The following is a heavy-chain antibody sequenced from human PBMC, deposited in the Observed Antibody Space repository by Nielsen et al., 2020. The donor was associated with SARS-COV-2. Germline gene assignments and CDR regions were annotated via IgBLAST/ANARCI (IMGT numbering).Heavy chain of an antibody. Sequence: ASVTVSCTASWYTFTTYSMHWLRQAPAQGPEWMGIINPIGTSTRYAPRFQGRLTMTRDTSTGTDYMQLNNLRAEDTAVYYCARGIIDTSWSHSWFDPWGQGTLVTVSS. D-gene: IGHD2-2*01. J-gene: IGHJ5*02. V-gene: IGHV1-46*01. CDR1: WYTFTTYS. CDR2: INPIGTST. CDR3: ARGIIDTSWSHSWFDP.